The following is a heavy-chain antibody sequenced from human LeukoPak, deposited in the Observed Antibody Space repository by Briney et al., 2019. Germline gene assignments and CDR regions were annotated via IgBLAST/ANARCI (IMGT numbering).Heavy chain of an antibody. V-gene: IGHV3-74*01. Sequence: GGSLRLSCAASGFTFSDYWIHWVRQAPGKGLVWVSLINTDGSRTSYADSVKGRFTISRDSAKNTLYLQMNSLRAEDTAVYYCARAKVFWSGSPFWGQGTLVTVSS. CDR3: ARAKVFWSGSPF. D-gene: IGHD3-3*01. CDR1: GFTFSDYW. CDR2: INTDGSRT. J-gene: IGHJ4*02.